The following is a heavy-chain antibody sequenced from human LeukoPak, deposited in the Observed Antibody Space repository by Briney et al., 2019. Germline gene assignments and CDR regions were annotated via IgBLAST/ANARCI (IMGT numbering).Heavy chain of an antibody. D-gene: IGHD3-3*01. Sequence: SVTVSFKASGGTFSSYAFTWVRQAPGQGLEWMGGIIPIFGTANYAQKFQGRVTITTDESTSTAYMELSSLRSEDTAVYYCARERSTIFGVVTMRWFDPWGQGTLVTVSS. V-gene: IGHV1-69*05. CDR2: IIPIFGTA. CDR1: GGTFSSYA. CDR3: ARERSTIFGVVTMRWFDP. J-gene: IGHJ5*02.